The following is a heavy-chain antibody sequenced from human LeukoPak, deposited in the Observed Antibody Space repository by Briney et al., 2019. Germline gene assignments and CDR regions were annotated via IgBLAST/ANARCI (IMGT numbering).Heavy chain of an antibody. CDR1: GYTFTSYD. J-gene: IGHJ3*02. CDR3: ARGLTMIVVDYDAFDI. CDR2: TNPNSGNT. D-gene: IGHD3-22*01. Sequence: ASVKVSCKASGYTFTSYDINWVRQATGQGLEWMGWTNPNSGNTGYAQKFQGRVTMTRNTSISTAYMELSSLRSEDTAVYYCARGLTMIVVDYDAFDIWGQGTMVTVSS. V-gene: IGHV1-8*01.